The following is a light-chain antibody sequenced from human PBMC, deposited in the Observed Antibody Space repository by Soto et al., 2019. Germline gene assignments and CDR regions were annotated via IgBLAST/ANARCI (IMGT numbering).Light chain of an antibody. Sequence: EVVLTQSPATLSVSPGERATLSCRSSQTVSSNLARYQQKPGQAPRLLIYDASTRATGIPVRFRGSGSGTEFTLTISSLQSEDSAVYYCHQYNNWLALTVGGGTKVDIK. V-gene: IGKV3-15*01. CDR1: QTVSSN. J-gene: IGKJ4*01. CDR3: HQYNNWLALT. CDR2: DAS.